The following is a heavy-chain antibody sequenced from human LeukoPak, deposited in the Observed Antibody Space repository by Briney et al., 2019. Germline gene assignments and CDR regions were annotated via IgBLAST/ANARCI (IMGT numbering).Heavy chain of an antibody. Sequence: GGSLRLSCAASGFTFNNYNMNWVRQAPEKGLEWVSSISSISSSYIYYADSVKGRFTISRDNARNSLYLQMNSLRAEDTAVYYCAREHSGYDFPGRDYYYMDVWGKGTTVTVSS. D-gene: IGHD5-12*01. CDR2: ISSISSSYI. V-gene: IGHV3-21*01. J-gene: IGHJ6*03. CDR3: AREHSGYDFPGRDYYYMDV. CDR1: GFTFNNYN.